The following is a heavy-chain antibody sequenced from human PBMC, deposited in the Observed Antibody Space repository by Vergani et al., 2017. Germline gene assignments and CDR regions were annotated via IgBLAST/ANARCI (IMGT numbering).Heavy chain of an antibody. CDR1: GYTFTGYY. J-gene: IGHJ6*02. CDR3: ARDREMIAARHAFYYYYGMDV. V-gene: IGHV1-2*02. D-gene: IGHD6-6*01. Sequence: QVQLVQSGAEVKKPGASVKVSCKASGYTFTGYYMHWVRQAPGQGLEWMGWINPNSGGTNYAQKFQGRVTMTRDTSISTAYMELSRLRSDDTAVYYCARDREMIAARHAFYYYYGMDVWGQGTTVTVSS. CDR2: INPNSGGT.